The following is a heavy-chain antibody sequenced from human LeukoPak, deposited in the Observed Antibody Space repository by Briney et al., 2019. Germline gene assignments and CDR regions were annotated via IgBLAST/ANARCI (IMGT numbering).Heavy chain of an antibody. J-gene: IGHJ4*02. V-gene: IGHV3-7*05. D-gene: IGHD3-10*01. CDR1: AFTFSLYW. Sequence: GVSLRLSCSASAFTFSLYWMTWVPQAPGKGLEWVATLKEDGSDKYYVDSVRGLYTISRDNAENSLYLQMNSLTAEDTALYYCVRDGIRDIPGVITIRYDYWGQGTLVTVSS. CDR3: VRDGIRDIPGVITIRYDY. CDR2: LKEDGSDK.